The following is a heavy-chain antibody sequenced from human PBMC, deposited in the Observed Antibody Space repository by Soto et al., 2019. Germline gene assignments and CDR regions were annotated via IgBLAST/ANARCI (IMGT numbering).Heavy chain of an antibody. Sequence: SQTLSLTCAISGGSVSSDSAAWNWIRQSPSRGLEWLGRTYYRSKWYNDYAVSVKSRITINPDTSKNQFSLQLNSVTPEDTAVYYCARGPGLELRVNYYYYMDVWGKGTTVTVSS. CDR2: TYYRSKWYN. V-gene: IGHV6-1*01. D-gene: IGHD3-10*01. J-gene: IGHJ6*03. CDR1: GGSVSSDSAA. CDR3: ARGPGLELRVNYYYYMDV.